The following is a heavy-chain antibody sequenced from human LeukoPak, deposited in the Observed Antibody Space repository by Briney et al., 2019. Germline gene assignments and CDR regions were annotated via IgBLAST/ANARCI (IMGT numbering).Heavy chain of an antibody. V-gene: IGHV4-34*01. Sequence: KPSETLSLTCAVYGGSFGGYYWTWVRQPPGKGLEWIGLINHSGSTNYNPSLKSRVTISIDTSKNQFSLKLSSVTAADTAVYYCARRGSSSWVYFDYWGQGTLLTVSS. D-gene: IGHD6-13*01. CDR2: INHSGST. CDR3: ARRGSSSWVYFDY. CDR1: GGSFGGYY. J-gene: IGHJ4*02.